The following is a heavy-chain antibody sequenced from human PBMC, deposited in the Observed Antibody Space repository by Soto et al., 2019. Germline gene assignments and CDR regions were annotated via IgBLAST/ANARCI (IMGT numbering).Heavy chain of an antibody. D-gene: IGHD6-19*01. CDR1: GGSISSYY. V-gene: IGHV4-59*08. J-gene: IGHJ5*02. CDR2: IYYSGST. Sequence: ASETLSLTCTVSGGSISSYYWSWIRQPPGKGLEWIGYIYYSGSTNYNPSLKSRVTISVDTSKNQFSLKLSSVTAADTAVYYCARQDSSGWLEWIDPRGQATLVTVSS. CDR3: ARQDSSGWLEWIDP.